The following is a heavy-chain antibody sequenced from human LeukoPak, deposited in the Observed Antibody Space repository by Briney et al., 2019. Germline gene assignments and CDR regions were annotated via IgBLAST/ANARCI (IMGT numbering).Heavy chain of an antibody. J-gene: IGHJ3*02. D-gene: IGHD3-16*02. CDR1: GFTFSSYW. CDR2: LNNDGSSI. V-gene: IGHV3-74*01. CDR3: ATGNYHGFDI. Sequence: GGSLRLSCAASGFTFSSYWMHWVRQAPGKGLVWVSCLNNDGSSIRYADSVRGRFTISRDNAKNTLYLQMNSLRAEDTAVYYCATGNYHGFDIWGKGTMVTVSS.